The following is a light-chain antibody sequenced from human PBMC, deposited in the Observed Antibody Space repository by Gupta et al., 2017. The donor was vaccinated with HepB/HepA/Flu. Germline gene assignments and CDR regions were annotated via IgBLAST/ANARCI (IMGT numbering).Light chain of an antibody. J-gene: IGLJ3*02. CDR1: NSNIGSNY. CDR3: AAWDDSLTAWV. V-gene: IGLV1-47*01. CDR2: RNN. Sequence: QSVVTQPPSASGTPGRRVTISCSVSNSNIGSNYVCWYQQLPGSAPTLLIYRNNQRPSGVPDRFSGSKSDTSASLAISGLRSQDEAVYYCAAWDDSLTAWVFGGGTILTVL.